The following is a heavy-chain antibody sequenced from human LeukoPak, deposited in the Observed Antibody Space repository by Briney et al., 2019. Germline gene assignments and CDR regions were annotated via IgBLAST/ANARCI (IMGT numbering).Heavy chain of an antibody. CDR2: ISGGGVST. J-gene: IGHJ4*02. V-gene: IGHV3-23*01. CDR3: AKDSSMIRGYFGY. D-gene: IGHD3-22*01. Sequence: GGSLRLSCAASGFTFSSYAMNWVRQTPGKGLKWVSGISGGGVSTYYADSVKGRFTISRDNSKNTLYLQMNSLRAEDTAVYYCAKDSSMIRGYFGYWGQGILVTVSS. CDR1: GFTFSSYA.